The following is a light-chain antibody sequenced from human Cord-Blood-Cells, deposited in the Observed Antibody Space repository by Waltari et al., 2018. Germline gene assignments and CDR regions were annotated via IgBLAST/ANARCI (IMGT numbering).Light chain of an antibody. J-gene: IGKJ2*01. Sequence: DIVLTQSPATLSLSPGERATLSCRASQSVSSYLAWYQQKPGQAPRLLIYDASNRATGIPARFSGSGSGTDFTLTSSSLEPEDFAVYYGQQRSNWPPYTFGQGTKLEIK. CDR3: QQRSNWPPYT. V-gene: IGKV3-11*01. CDR2: DAS. CDR1: QSVSSY.